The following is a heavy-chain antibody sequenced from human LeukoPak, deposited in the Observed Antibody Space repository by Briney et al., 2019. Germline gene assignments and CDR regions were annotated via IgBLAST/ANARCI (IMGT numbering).Heavy chain of an antibody. D-gene: IGHD1-26*01. J-gene: IGHJ4*02. CDR1: GGSISSYY. CDR2: IYYSGNT. V-gene: IGHV4-59*01. Sequence: SETLSLTCTVAGGSISSYYWSWIRQPPGKGLEWIGWIYYSGNTNYNPSLKSRVTISVDTSKNQFSLDLRSVTAADTAVYFCARASGGSYPFDFWGQGALVTVSS. CDR3: ARASGGSYPFDF.